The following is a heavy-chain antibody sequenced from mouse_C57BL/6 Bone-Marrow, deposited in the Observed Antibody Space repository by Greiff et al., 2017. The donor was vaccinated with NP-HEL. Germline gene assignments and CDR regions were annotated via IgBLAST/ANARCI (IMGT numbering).Heavy chain of an antibody. Sequence: VHLVESGAELMKPGASVKLSCKATGYTFTGYWIEWVKQRPGHGLEWIGEILPGSGSTNYNEKLKGKATFTADTSSNTAYMQLSSLTTEDSAIYYCAREGMVTTRARFDYWGQGTTLTVSS. J-gene: IGHJ2*01. CDR2: ILPGSGST. CDR1: GYTFTGYW. V-gene: IGHV1-9*01. D-gene: IGHD2-2*01. CDR3: AREGMVTTRARFDY.